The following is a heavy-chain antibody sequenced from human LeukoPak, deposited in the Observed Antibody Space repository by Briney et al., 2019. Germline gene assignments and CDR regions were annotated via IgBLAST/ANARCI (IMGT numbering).Heavy chain of an antibody. D-gene: IGHD3-22*01. CDR3: ARVVDRPATYYYDSSEVDYFDY. J-gene: IGHJ4*02. Sequence: GGSLRLPCAASGFTFSSYAMSWVRQAPGKGLEWVSAISGSGGSTYYADSVKGRFTISRDNSKNTLYLQMNSLRAEDTAVYYCARVVDRPATYYYDSSEVDYFDYWGQGTLVTVSS. V-gene: IGHV3-23*01. CDR2: ISGSGGST. CDR1: GFTFSSYA.